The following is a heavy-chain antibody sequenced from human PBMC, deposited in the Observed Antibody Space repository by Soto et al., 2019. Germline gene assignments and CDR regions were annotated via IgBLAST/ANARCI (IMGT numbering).Heavy chain of an antibody. CDR1: GGSITSYH. J-gene: IGHJ6*02. Sequence: SETLSLTCIVSGGSITSYHWSWIRQLPGKGLEWIAYTSYTGNTNYNPSLQSRVTISIDTSKNQFSLKLSSVTAADTAFYYCARDHLGPGSSWSHYYYYGMDVWGQGTTVTVSS. V-gene: IGHV4-59*01. CDR2: TSYTGNT. CDR3: ARDHLGPGSSWSHYYYYGMDV. D-gene: IGHD6-13*01.